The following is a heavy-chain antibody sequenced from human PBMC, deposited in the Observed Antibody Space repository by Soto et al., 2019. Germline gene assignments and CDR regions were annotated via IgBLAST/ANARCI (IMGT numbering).Heavy chain of an antibody. CDR1: GYTFTSYD. Sequence: ASVKVSCKASGYTFTSYDINWVRQATGQGLEWMGWMNPNSGNTGYAQKFQGIVTMTRNTSISTAYMELSSLRSEDTAVYYCARVSPYSSSWVASFDIWGQGTMVTVSS. CDR3: ARVSPYSSSWVASFDI. CDR2: MNPNSGNT. D-gene: IGHD6-13*01. J-gene: IGHJ3*02. V-gene: IGHV1-8*01.